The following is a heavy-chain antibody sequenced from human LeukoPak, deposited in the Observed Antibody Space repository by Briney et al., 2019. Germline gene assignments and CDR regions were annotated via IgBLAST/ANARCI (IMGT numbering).Heavy chain of an antibody. Sequence: GGSLRLSCAASGFSFTSYEMNWVRQAPGKGLEWVSYIGSSGSVIYYADSVKGRFTISRDNAKNSLYLQMNSLRVEETAVYYCARGTDSGTSTRGGAFDIWGQGTMVTVSS. J-gene: IGHJ3*02. CDR3: ARGTDSGTSTRGGAFDI. CDR2: IGSSGSVI. D-gene: IGHD1-26*01. CDR1: GFSFTSYE. V-gene: IGHV3-48*03.